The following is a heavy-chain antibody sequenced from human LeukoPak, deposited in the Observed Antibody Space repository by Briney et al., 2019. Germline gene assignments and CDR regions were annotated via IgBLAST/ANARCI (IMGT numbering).Heavy chain of an antibody. D-gene: IGHD3-3*01. CDR2: IYTSGST. J-gene: IGHJ4*02. CDR1: GGSISSFY. Sequence: SETLSLTCTVSGGSISSFYWSWIRQPAGKGLEWIGRIYTSGSTNYNPSLKSRDTMSVDTSKNQLSLKLSSVTAADTAVYYCARESRYAVYFDYWGQGTLVTVSS. CDR3: ARESRYAVYFDY. V-gene: IGHV4-4*07.